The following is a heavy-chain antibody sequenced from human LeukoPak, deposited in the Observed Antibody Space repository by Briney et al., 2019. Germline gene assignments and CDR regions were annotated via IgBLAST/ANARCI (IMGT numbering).Heavy chain of an antibody. J-gene: IGHJ1*01. Sequence: PGGSLRLSCAASGFTFSSYAMSWVRQAPGKGLEWVSAISGSGGSTYYADSVKGRFTISRDNSKNTLYLQMNSLRAEDTAVYYCAKPRPRRRLFVEYFQHWGQGTLVTVSS. CDR2: ISGSGGST. CDR1: GFTFSSYA. D-gene: IGHD1-14*01. V-gene: IGHV3-23*01. CDR3: AKPRPRRRLFVEYFQH.